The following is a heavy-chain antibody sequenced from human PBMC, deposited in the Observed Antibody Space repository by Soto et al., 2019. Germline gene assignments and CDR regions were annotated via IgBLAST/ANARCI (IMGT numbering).Heavy chain of an antibody. CDR2: ISSSSSYI. CDR3: ARYCSSTSCYYGAFDI. J-gene: IGHJ3*02. D-gene: IGHD2-2*01. CDR1: GFTFSSYS. Sequence: GGSLRLSCAASGFTFSSYSMNWVRQAPGKGLEWVSSISSSSSYIYYADSVKGRFTISRDNAKNSLYLQMNSLRAEDTAVYYCARYCSSTSCYYGAFDIWGQGTMVTVSS. V-gene: IGHV3-21*01.